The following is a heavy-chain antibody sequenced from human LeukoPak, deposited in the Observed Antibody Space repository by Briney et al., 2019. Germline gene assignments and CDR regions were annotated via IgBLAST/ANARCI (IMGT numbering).Heavy chain of an antibody. CDR2: IYYSGST. Sequence: SETLSLTCTVSGGSISSYYWSWIRQPPGKGLEWIGYIYYSGSTNYNPSLKSRVTILVDTSKNQFSLSLSSVAAADTAVSYCASLSRVEPPGGFDHWGQGTLVTVSS. V-gene: IGHV4-59*08. CDR3: ASLSRVEPPGGFDH. J-gene: IGHJ4*02. D-gene: IGHD5-24*01. CDR1: GGSISSYY.